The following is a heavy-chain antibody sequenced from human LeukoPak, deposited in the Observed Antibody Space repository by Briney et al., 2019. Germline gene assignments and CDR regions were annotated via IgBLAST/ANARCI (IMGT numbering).Heavy chain of an antibody. V-gene: IGHV3-23*01. CDR2: ISGSGGGDST. CDR1: GFTFSSYA. CDR3: AREPFWSGYFSNLHFDY. Sequence: GGSLRLSCAASGFTFSSYAMSWVRQAPGKGLEWVSSISGSGGGDSTYYADSVRGRFTGSRDSSKNTLYLQMNRLRAEDTAVYYCAREPFWSGYFSNLHFDYWGQGTLVTVSS. D-gene: IGHD3-3*01. J-gene: IGHJ4*02.